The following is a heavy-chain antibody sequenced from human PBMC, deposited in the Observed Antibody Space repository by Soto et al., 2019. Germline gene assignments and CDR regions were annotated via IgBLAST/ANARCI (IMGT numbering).Heavy chain of an antibody. CDR1: GFTFSRYA. D-gene: IGHD3-10*01. J-gene: IGHJ6*02. V-gene: IGHV3-23*01. CDR3: ASSSGDLDVYGMAI. CDR2: VTGGGHTT. Sequence: EAQLLESGGGLVQPGGSLRLSCAASGFTFSRYAMSWVRQAPGKGLEWVSTVTGGGHTTYNADSVNGRFTISRDNSKNTLYLQMNNLRAADTAIYYCASSSGDLDVYGMAIWCPGTTVTVSS.